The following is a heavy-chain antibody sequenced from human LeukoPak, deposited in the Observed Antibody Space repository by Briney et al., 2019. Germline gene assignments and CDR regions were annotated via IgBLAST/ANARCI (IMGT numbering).Heavy chain of an antibody. J-gene: IGHJ4*02. CDR3: VAPTVDY. CDR1: GFTFSSYE. CDR2: IYSSGST. Sequence: LRLSCAASGFTFSSYEMNWIRQPPGKGLEWIGSIYSSGSTYCSPSLKSRVTISVDTSKNQFSLKLSSVTAADTAVYYCVAPTVDYWGQGTLVTVSS. V-gene: IGHV4-59*05.